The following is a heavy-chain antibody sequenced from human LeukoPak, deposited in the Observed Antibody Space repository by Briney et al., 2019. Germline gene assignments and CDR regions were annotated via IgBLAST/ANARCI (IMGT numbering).Heavy chain of an antibody. J-gene: IGHJ4*02. CDR3: ARAQYNWNYCFNY. Sequence: PSETLSLTCTVSGGSISSSSYYWGWIRQPPGKGLEWIGSIYYSGSTYYNPSLKSRVTISVDTSKNQFSLKLSSVTAADTAVYYCARAQYNWNYCFNYWGQGTLVTVSS. V-gene: IGHV4-39*07. D-gene: IGHD1-7*01. CDR1: GGSISSSSYY. CDR2: IYYSGST.